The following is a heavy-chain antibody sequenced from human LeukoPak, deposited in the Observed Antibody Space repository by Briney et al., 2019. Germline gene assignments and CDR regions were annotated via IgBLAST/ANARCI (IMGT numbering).Heavy chain of an antibody. CDR3: ASHYGDYSFFDY. Sequence: GGSLRLSCAASGFTFSSYGMHWVRQAPGKGLEWVAVIWYDGSNKFYADSVKGRFTISRDNSKNTLYLQMNSLRAEDTAVYYCASHYGDYSFFDYWGQGTLVTASS. V-gene: IGHV3-33*01. J-gene: IGHJ4*02. CDR1: GFTFSSYG. D-gene: IGHD4-17*01. CDR2: IWYDGSNK.